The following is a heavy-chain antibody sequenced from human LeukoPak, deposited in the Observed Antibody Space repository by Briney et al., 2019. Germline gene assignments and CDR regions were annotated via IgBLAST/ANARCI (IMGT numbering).Heavy chain of an antibody. J-gene: IGHJ4*02. CDR1: GGSINSGSYY. Sequence: PSETLSLTCTVSGGSINSGSYYWSWIRQPAGKGLEWIGRIYTSGSTNYNPSLKSRVTISVDTSKNQFSLKLSSVTAADTAVYYCARELEQQLVWDFFDYWGQGTLVTVSS. CDR2: IYTSGST. D-gene: IGHD6-13*01. V-gene: IGHV4-61*02. CDR3: ARELEQQLVWDFFDY.